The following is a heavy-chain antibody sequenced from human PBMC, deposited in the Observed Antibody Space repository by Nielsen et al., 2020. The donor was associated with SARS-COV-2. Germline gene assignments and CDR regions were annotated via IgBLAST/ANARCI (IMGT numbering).Heavy chain of an antibody. J-gene: IGHJ4*02. CDR2: INHSGST. Sequence: GVLRLSCAVSGGSISSSNWWSWVRQPPGKGLEWIGEINHSGSTNYNPSLKSRVTISVDTSKNQFSLKLSSVTAADTAVYYCARGAGSSYGFDYWGQGTLVTVSS. CDR1: GGSISSSNW. V-gene: IGHV4-4*02. D-gene: IGHD5-18*01. CDR3: ARGAGSSYGFDY.